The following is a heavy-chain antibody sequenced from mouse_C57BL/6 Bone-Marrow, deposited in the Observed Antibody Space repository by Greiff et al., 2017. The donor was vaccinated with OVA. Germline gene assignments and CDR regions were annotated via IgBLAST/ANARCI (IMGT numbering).Heavy chain of an antibody. CDR2: IFPGSGST. Sequence: VQLQQSGPELVKPGASVKISCKASGYTFTDYYINWVKQRPGQGLEWIGWIFPGSGSTYYNEKFTGKATLTVDKSSSTAYMLLSSLTSEDSAVYFCAREGVITTVVDWYFDVWGTGTTVTVSS. J-gene: IGHJ1*03. CDR3: AREGVITTVVDWYFDV. V-gene: IGHV1-75*01. CDR1: GYTFTDYY. D-gene: IGHD1-1*01.